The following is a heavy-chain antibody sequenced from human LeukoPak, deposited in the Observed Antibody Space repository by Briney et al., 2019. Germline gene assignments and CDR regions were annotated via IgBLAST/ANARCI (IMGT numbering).Heavy chain of an antibody. Sequence: GASVKVSCKASGGTFSSYAISWVRQSPGQGLEWMGGIIPIFGTANYAQKLQGRVTMTTDTSTSTAYMELRSLRSDDTAVYYCARDQGNMWSWNYWGQGTLVTVSS. CDR1: GGTFSSYA. CDR2: IIPIFGTA. J-gene: IGHJ4*02. D-gene: IGHD2-21*01. V-gene: IGHV1-69*05. CDR3: ARDQGNMWSWNY.